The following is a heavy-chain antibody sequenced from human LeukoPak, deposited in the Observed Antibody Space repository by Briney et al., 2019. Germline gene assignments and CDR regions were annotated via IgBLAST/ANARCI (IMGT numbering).Heavy chain of an antibody. CDR1: GGTFNNYG. V-gene: IGHV1-69*13. CDR2: IIPLLGTA. Sequence: GASVKVSCKASGGTFNNYGISWVRQAPGQGLEWMGAIIPLLGTANYAPKFQDRVTITADDSTSTAFMYLNSLRSEDTAVYYCAREMAQPITMPFDSWGQGTLVTVSS. D-gene: IGHD3-10*01. J-gene: IGHJ4*02. CDR3: AREMAQPITMPFDS.